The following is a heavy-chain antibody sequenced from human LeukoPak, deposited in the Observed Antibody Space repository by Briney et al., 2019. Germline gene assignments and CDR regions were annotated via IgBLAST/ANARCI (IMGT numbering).Heavy chain of an antibody. Sequence: GGSLRLSCAASGFTFSSYAMSWVRQAPGKGLEWVSVIYSGGSTYYADSVKGRFTISRDNSKNTLYLQMNSLRAEDTAVYYCARVGSSWSGVDYFDYWGQGTLVTVSS. D-gene: IGHD6-13*01. CDR2: IYSGGST. J-gene: IGHJ4*02. CDR1: GFTFSSYA. CDR3: ARVGSSWSGVDYFDY. V-gene: IGHV3-66*01.